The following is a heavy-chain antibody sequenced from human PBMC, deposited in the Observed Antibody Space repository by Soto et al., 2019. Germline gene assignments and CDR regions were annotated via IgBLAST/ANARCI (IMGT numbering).Heavy chain of an antibody. CDR3: ARQEYDFWSDSYMGYYFDY. V-gene: IGHV3-7*01. CDR2: IKQDGSEK. Sequence: QPGGSLRLSCAVSGFTFSNYWMSWVRQAPGKGLEWVANIKQDGSEKYYVDSVKGRFTISRDNAKNSLYLQMNSLRADDTAVYYCARQEYDFWSDSYMGYYFDYWGQGALVTVSS. J-gene: IGHJ4*02. D-gene: IGHD3-3*01. CDR1: GFTFSNYW.